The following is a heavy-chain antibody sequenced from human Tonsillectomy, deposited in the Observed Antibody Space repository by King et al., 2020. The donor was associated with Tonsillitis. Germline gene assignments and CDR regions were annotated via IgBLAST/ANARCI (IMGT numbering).Heavy chain of an antibody. Sequence: QLQLQESGPGLVKPSETLSLTCTVSGGSISSSSYYWGWIRQPPGKGLEWIGSIYYSGSTYYNPSLKSRVTISVDTSKNQFSLKLSSVTAADTAVYYCARRAVAVAGSGYFDLWGRGTLVTVSS. CDR3: ARRAVAVAGSGYFDL. CDR2: IYYSGST. J-gene: IGHJ2*01. D-gene: IGHD6-19*01. V-gene: IGHV4-39*07. CDR1: GGSISSSSYY.